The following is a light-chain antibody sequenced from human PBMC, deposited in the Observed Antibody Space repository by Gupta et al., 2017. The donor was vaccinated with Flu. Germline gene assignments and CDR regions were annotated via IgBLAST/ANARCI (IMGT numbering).Light chain of an antibody. CDR2: LAF. J-gene: IGKJ2*01. Sequence: VTPEEPASLSCSSTQNLLHSNGNNYLDWYLQKPGQSPQLLIYLAFNRASGVPGRFSGSGSGTNFTLRISRVEAEDVGIYYCAQTLRRPFTFGQGTKLEIK. CDR3: AQTLRRPFT. CDR1: QNLLHSNGNNY. V-gene: IGKV2-28*01.